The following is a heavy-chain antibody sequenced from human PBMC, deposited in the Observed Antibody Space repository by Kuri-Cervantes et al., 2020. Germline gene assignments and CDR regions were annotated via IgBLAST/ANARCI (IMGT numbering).Heavy chain of an antibody. Sequence: SLKISCAASGFTLDDYAMHWVRQAPGKGLEWVSGISWNSGSIGYADSVKGRFTISRDNAKNSLYLQMNSLRAEDTAEYYCARDSSPSDYWGQGTLVTVSS. CDR1: GFTLDDYA. CDR3: ARDSSPSDY. V-gene: IGHV3-9*01. CDR2: ISWNSGSI. J-gene: IGHJ4*02.